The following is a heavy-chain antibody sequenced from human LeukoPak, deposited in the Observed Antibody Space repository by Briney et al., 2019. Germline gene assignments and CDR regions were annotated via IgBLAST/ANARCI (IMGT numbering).Heavy chain of an antibody. V-gene: IGHV3-74*01. CDR3: ASQIQLWLGGNWFDP. Sequence: PGGSLRLSCVGSGFTFSSYWMHWVRQAPGKGLEWVSRINSDGSITNYADSVKGRFTISRDNAKNSLYLQMNSLRAEDTAVYYCASQIQLWLGGNWFDPWGQGTLVTVSS. CDR1: GFTFSSYW. J-gene: IGHJ5*02. CDR2: INSDGSIT. D-gene: IGHD5-18*01.